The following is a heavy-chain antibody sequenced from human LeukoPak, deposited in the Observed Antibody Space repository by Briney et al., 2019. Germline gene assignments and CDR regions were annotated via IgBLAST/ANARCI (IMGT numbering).Heavy chain of an antibody. Sequence: GRPLRLSCAASGFTFSSYRMLWLRQAPGKGLEWVTVISYDGSNKYYADSVKGRFTISRDNSRNTLYLQMNSLRAEDKAVYYCAKDHLEMATAGCFDYWGQGTLVTVSS. CDR2: ISYDGSNK. J-gene: IGHJ4*02. D-gene: IGHD5-24*01. V-gene: IGHV3-30*18. CDR3: AKDHLEMATAGCFDY. CDR1: GFTFSSYR.